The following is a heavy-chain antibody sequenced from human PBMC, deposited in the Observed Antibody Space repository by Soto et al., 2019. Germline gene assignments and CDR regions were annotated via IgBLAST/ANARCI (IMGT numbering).Heavy chain of an antibody. CDR3: ARVGGSGSWYDY. Sequence: GGSLRLSCAASGFTFSSYLRHWVRQAPGKGLVWVSRINSDGSSTSYADSVKGRFTISRDNAKNTLYLQMNSLRAEDTAVYYCARVGGSGSWYDYWGQGTLVTVSS. CDR1: GFTFSSYL. CDR2: INSDGSST. J-gene: IGHJ4*02. D-gene: IGHD3-10*01. V-gene: IGHV3-74*01.